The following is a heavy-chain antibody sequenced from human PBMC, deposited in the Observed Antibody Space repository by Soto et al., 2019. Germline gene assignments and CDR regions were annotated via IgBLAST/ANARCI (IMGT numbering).Heavy chain of an antibody. J-gene: IGHJ6*02. CDR3: ARPAYSNSSYGLDV. Sequence: GGSLRLSCAASGFTFSSYSMNWVRQAPGKGLEWVSYISSSSSTIYYADSVKGRFTISRDNAKNSLYLQMNSLRDEDTAVYYCARPAYSNSSYGLDVWGQGTTGTCSS. CDR1: GFTFSSYS. V-gene: IGHV3-48*02. D-gene: IGHD6-6*01. CDR2: ISSSSSTI.